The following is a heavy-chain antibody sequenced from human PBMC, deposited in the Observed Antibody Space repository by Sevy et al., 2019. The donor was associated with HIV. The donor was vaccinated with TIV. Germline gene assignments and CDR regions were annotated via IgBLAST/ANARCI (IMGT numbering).Heavy chain of an antibody. J-gene: IGHJ4*02. CDR3: AKEDCSDGRCHGGFDF. D-gene: IGHD2-15*01. Sequence: GGSLRLSCAVSGFTFSNYAMSWVRQAPGKGLEWVSAISGGGGRTYYADSVKGRFTMSRDNSKNTLYLQMNNLRAEDTAFYYYAKEDCSDGRCHGGFDFWGQGTLVTVSS. CDR1: GFTFSNYA. V-gene: IGHV3-23*01. CDR2: ISGGGGRT.